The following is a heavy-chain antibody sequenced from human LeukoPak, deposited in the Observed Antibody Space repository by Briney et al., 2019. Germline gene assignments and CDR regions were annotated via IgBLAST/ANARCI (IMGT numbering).Heavy chain of an antibody. J-gene: IGHJ4*02. CDR2: ISTAGTTV. CDR3: ARSLPYGTTWYGRSDF. Sequence: GGSLRLSCAASGFTFSGYSLNWVRQAPGKGLEWISYISTAGTTVYYADSVKGRFAISRDNAKNSLYLQMNSLRAEDTAIYYCARSLPYGTTWYGRSDFWGQGTLVTVSS. V-gene: IGHV3-48*04. D-gene: IGHD6-13*01. CDR1: GFTFSGYS.